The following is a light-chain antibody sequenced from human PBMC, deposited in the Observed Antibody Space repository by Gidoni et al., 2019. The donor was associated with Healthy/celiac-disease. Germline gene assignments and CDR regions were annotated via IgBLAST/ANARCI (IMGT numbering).Light chain of an antibody. CDR3: QQYNNWPSWT. CDR1: QSVRSN. CDR2: GAS. V-gene: IGKV3-15*01. J-gene: IGKJ1*01. Sequence: ELLMTLSPPTLSVSPGERATLSCRASQSVRSNLAWYQQKPGKAPSLLIYGASTRATGIPARCSGSGSGTEFTLTISSLQSEDFAVYYCQQYNNWPSWTFGQGTKVEIK.